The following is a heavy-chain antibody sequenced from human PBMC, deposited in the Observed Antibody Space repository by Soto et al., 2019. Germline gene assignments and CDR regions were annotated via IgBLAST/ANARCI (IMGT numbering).Heavy chain of an antibody. V-gene: IGHV1-69*10. CDR3: ARGRGKMATITRDYYYGMDV. D-gene: IGHD5-12*01. CDR1: GGTFSSYA. CDR2: IIPILGIA. Sequence: ASVKVSCKASGGTFSSYAISWVRQAPGQGLEWMGGIIPILGIANYAQKFQGRVTITADKSTSTAYMELSSLRSEDTAVYYCARGRGKMATITRDYYYGMDVWGQGTTVTVSS. J-gene: IGHJ6*02.